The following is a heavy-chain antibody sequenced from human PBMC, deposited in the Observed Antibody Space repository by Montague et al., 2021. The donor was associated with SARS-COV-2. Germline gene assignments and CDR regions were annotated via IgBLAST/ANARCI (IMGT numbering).Heavy chain of an antibody. V-gene: IGHV4-34*01. J-gene: IGHJ6*02. Sequence: SETLSLTCAVYGGSLSGYYWSWIRQPPGEGLEWIAEISHSGSTSYNPSLKGRATMSVDTSKNQFSLKLSSATAADTAVYYCARVPYRLLFVPRYYGMDVWGQGTTVTVSS. D-gene: IGHD2-2*01. CDR2: ISHSGST. CDR1: GGSLSGYY. CDR3: ARVPYRLLFVPRYYGMDV.